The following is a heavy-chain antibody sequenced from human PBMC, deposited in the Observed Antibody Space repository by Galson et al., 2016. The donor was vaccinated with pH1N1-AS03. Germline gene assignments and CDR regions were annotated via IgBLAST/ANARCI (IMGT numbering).Heavy chain of an antibody. Sequence: TLSLTCTVSGGSISSFYWTWIRQPPGKGLQFIGYIYNSGPTNYNPSLKSRVTISRDTTKNQFSLKLRSVTAADTALYYCARATRGFRGRGLDYWGQGILVTVSS. CDR3: ARATRGFRGRGLDY. CDR1: GGSISSFY. D-gene: IGHD1-1*01. CDR2: IYNSGPT. V-gene: IGHV4-59*08. J-gene: IGHJ4*02.